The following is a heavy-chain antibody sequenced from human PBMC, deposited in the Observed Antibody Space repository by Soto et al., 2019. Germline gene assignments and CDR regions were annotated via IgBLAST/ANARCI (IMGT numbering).Heavy chain of an antibody. CDR1: GFSFSFFG. CDR2: ISYDGSNK. D-gene: IGHD1-26*01. CDR3: AKDEGTGAPFDY. J-gene: IGHJ4*02. Sequence: QVQLVQSGGGVVQPGRSLRLSCAASGFSFSFFGMHWVRQAPGKGLEWVAVISYDGSNKYYVDSVKGRFTIPRDNSKNTLYLQMNSLRTEDTAVYYCAKDEGTGAPFDYWDQGTLVTVSS. V-gene: IGHV3-30*18.